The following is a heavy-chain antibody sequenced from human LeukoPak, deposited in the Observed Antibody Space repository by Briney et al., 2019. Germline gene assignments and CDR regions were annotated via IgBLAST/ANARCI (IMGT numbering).Heavy chain of an antibody. Sequence: GGSLSLSCAASGFTFSRYAMSWGRQAPGKGREWGSGISGSGGSTYYADSVKGRFTISRDNSKNTLYLQMNSLRAEDTAIYYCARTCSSAWGIDYWCQGTLVTVSS. CDR2: ISGSGGST. J-gene: IGHJ4*02. V-gene: IGHV3-23*01. CDR1: GFTFSRYA. CDR3: ARTCSSAWGIDY. D-gene: IGHD6-19*01.